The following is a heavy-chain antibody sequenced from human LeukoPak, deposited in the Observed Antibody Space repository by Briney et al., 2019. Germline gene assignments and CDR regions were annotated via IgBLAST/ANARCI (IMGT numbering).Heavy chain of an antibody. CDR1: GYTFTSYD. CDR2: MNPNSGNT. V-gene: IGHV1-8*01. Sequence: ASVKVSCKASGYTFTSYDINWVRQATGQGLEWMGWMNPNSGNTGYAQKFQGRVTMTRNTSISTAYMELSSLRSEDTAVYYCARGYRQWLVHVDYYYYYMDVWGRGTTVTISS. CDR3: ARGYRQWLVHVDYYYYYMDV. D-gene: IGHD6-19*01. J-gene: IGHJ6*03.